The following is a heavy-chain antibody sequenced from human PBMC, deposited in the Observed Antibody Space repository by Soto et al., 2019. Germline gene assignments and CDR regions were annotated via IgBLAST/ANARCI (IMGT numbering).Heavy chain of an antibody. CDR3: ARGPPITMVRGVRFDY. D-gene: IGHD3-10*01. CDR1: RYTFTGYY. Sequence: GASVKVSCKASRYTFTGYYMHWVRQATRKGLEWMGWINPNSGGTNYAQKFQGWVTMTRDTSISTAYMELSRLRSDDTAVYYCARGPPITMVRGVRFDYWGQGTLVTVSS. V-gene: IGHV1-2*04. CDR2: INPNSGGT. J-gene: IGHJ4*02.